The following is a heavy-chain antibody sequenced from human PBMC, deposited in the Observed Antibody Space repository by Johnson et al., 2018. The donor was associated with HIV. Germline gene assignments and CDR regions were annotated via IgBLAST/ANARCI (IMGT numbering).Heavy chain of an antibody. Sequence: MQLVESGGGLVKPGGSPRLSCAASGFVFSDYYMTWIRQAPGKGLEWVSGINWNGGSTGYADSLKGRFTISRDNSKNKLYLQMNSLTDEDTAVYYCAKAFSSSWSDAFDIWGQGTMVTVSS. J-gene: IGHJ3*02. CDR3: AKAFSSSWSDAFDI. CDR1: GFVFSDYY. V-gene: IGHV3-20*04. D-gene: IGHD6-13*01. CDR2: INWNGGST.